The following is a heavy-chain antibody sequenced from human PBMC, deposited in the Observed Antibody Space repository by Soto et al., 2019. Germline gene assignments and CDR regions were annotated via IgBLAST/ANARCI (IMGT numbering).Heavy chain of an antibody. CDR3: ARLPPARNTESRRSLGYFDL. CDR2: IYYSGTI. D-gene: IGHD5-18*01. CDR1: GGSVSSGLYF. V-gene: IGHV4-61*01. Sequence: QVQLQESGPGLVKPSETLSLTCTVSGGSVSSGLYFWSWIRQPPGKGLEWIGYIYYSGTINYNPPIRCRVGMSVDTSEYQFSLLLRCVTPADTAVYSCARLPPARNTESRRSLGYFDLWGRGTLVTGSS. J-gene: IGHJ2*01.